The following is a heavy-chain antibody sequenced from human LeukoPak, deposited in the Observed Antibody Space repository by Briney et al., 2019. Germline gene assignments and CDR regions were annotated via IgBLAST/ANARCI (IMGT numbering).Heavy chain of an antibody. CDR1: GYTFTSYG. CDR2: ISAYNGNT. D-gene: IGHD3-16*02. Sequence: ASVKVSCKASGYTFTSYGISWVRQAPGQGLEWMGWISAYNGNTNYAQKLQGRVTMTTDTSTSTAYMELRSLRSDDTAVYYCAIDFNDYVWGSYLLPIDYWGQGTLVTVSS. J-gene: IGHJ4*02. V-gene: IGHV1-18*01. CDR3: AIDFNDYVWGSYLLPIDY.